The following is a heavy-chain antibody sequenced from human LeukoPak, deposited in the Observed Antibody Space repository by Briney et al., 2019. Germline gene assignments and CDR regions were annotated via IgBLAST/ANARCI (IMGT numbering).Heavy chain of an antibody. Sequence: PGGSLRLSCSVSGFTLTVYSMDWVRQAPGQGLEWISHIGTGGTTYYADSVLGRFTVSRDNDRKSIYLQMNSLTVDDTAVYYCARDPVVGGLGYWGQGALVTVSS. J-gene: IGHJ4*02. V-gene: IGHV3-69-1*01. CDR3: ARDPVVGGLGY. D-gene: IGHD2-15*01. CDR1: GFTLTVYS. CDR2: IGTGGTT.